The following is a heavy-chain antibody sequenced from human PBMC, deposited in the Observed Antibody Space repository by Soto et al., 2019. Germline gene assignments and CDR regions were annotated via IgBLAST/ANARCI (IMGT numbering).Heavy chain of an antibody. J-gene: IGHJ4*02. Sequence: PGGSLRLSCAASGFTFSSYAMSWVRQAPGKGLEWVSAISGSGGSTSYADSVKGRFTISRDNSKNTLYLQVNSLRAEDTAVYYCAKGRYYDSSGGDYWGQGTLVTVSS. CDR2: ISGSGGST. D-gene: IGHD3-22*01. CDR1: GFTFSSYA. CDR3: AKGRYYDSSGGDY. V-gene: IGHV3-23*01.